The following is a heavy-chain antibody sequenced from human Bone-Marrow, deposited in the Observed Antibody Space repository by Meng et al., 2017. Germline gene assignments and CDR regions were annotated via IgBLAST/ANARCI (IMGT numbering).Heavy chain of an antibody. V-gene: IGHV3-7*01. CDR2: IKEDGSEE. CDR1: GFTFSSSW. D-gene: IGHD6-25*01. Sequence: GESLKISCAASGFTFSSSWMTWVRQAPGKGLDYSAIIKEDGSEEYYVDSVKGRFTISRDNTKNSLYLQMNSLGAEDTAVYYCARDEDISAAGKLFGDYWGQGTLVTVSS. CDR3: ARDEDISAAGKLFGDY. J-gene: IGHJ4*02.